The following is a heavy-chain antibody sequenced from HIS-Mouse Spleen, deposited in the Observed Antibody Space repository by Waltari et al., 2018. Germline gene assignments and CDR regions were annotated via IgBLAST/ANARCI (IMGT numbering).Heavy chain of an antibody. CDR1: GLTFMDYY. Sequence: QVQLVESGGGLVKPGGSLRLACAVSGLTFMDYYIICIRQAPGKGLEWVSYIISSGSTIYYADSVKGRFTISRDNAKNSLYLQMNSLRAEDTAVYYCARWNWGSRAFDYWGQGTLVTVSS. J-gene: IGHJ4*02. CDR2: IISSGSTI. V-gene: IGHV3-11*01. D-gene: IGHD7-27*01. CDR3: ARWNWGSRAFDY.